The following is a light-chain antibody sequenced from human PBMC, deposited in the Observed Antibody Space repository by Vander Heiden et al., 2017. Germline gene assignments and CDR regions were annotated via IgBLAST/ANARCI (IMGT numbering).Light chain of an antibody. CDR3: SSYTNNTALV. J-gene: IGLJ2*01. CDR2: DVN. CDR1: SNDVGGYNF. V-gene: IGLV2-14*03. Sequence: QSALTQPASVSGSPGQSITISCTGTSNDVGGYNFVSWFQQHPGKAPKLMIYDVNVRPSGVSSRFSGSKSGNTASLTISGLQSEDEAHYYCSSYTNNTALVFGGGTKLSVL.